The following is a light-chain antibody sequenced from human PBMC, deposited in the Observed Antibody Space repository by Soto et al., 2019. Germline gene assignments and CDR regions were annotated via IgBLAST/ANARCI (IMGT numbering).Light chain of an antibody. CDR3: SSYTNSRAYV. CDR2: DVS. Sequence: QSALTQPASVSGSPGQSITISCAGTSSDVGAYNYVSWYQQHPGKAPKFMIYDVSNRPSGVSNRFSGSKSGNTASLTISGLQAEDEADYYCSSYTNSRAYVFGTGTKVTVL. CDR1: SSDVGAYNY. V-gene: IGLV2-14*03. J-gene: IGLJ1*01.